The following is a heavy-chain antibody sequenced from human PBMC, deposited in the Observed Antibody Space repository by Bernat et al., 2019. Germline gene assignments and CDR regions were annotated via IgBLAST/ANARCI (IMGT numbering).Heavy chain of an antibody. CDR3: WYGSSWDHYYYYGMDV. D-gene: IGHD3-10*01. V-gene: IGHV3-15*07. CDR2: IKSKTDGGTT. Sequence: EVQLVESGGGLVKPGGSLRLSCAASGFTFSNAWMNWVRQAPGKGLEWVGRIKSKTDGGTTDYAAPMKGRFTISRDDSKNTLYLQMNSLKTEDTAMYYCWYGSSWDHYYYYGMDVWGQGTTVTVSS. CDR1: GFTFSNAW. J-gene: IGHJ6*02.